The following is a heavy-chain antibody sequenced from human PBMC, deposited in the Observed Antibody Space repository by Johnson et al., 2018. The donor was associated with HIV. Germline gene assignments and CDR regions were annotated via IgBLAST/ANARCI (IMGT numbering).Heavy chain of an antibody. CDR3: TRGDYHDSSGWCSDAFDV. D-gene: IGHD3-22*01. V-gene: IGHV3-66*01. CDR1: GVTFSDYY. Sequence: VQLAESGGGLVQPGGSLRLSSVAPGVTFSDYYMSLIRQASGPGPACASVLYLGGLTSAAAPVKGRFTISRDNAKTTLYLQMNSLRAECTAVYYCTRGDYHDSSGWCSDAFDVWGQGTMVTDSS. CDR2: LYLGGLT. J-gene: IGHJ3*01.